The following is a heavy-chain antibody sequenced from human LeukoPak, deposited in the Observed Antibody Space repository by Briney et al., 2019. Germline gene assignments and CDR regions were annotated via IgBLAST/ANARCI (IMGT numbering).Heavy chain of an antibody. J-gene: IGHJ5*02. Sequence: SVKVSCKASGGTFSSYAISWVRQAPGQGLEWMGGIIPIFGTANYAQKFQGRVTITTDKSTSTAYMELTSLRSEDTAVYYCARSTTVVTGIGWFDPWGQGTLVTVSS. CDR2: IIPIFGTA. CDR1: GGTFSSYA. D-gene: IGHD4-23*01. CDR3: ARSTTVVTGIGWFDP. V-gene: IGHV1-69*05.